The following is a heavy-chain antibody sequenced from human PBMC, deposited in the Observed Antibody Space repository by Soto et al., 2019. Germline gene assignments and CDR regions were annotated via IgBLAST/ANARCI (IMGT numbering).Heavy chain of an antibody. D-gene: IGHD6-19*01. CDR3: ARGGIPVAAHTFDY. CDR1: GASISSYY. CDR2: IYYNSGST. Sequence: PSETLSLTCTVSGASISSYYWNWIRQPPGKGLEWIGYIYYNSGSTSYNPSLKSRVTISVDTSKNQFSLKLSSVTAADTALYYCARGGIPVAAHTFDYWGQGPLVTVSS. V-gene: IGHV4-59*01. J-gene: IGHJ4*02.